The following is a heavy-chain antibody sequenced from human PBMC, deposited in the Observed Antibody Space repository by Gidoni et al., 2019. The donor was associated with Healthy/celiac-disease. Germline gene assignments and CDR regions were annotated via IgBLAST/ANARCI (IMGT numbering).Heavy chain of an antibody. CDR1: DSTLGTAG. D-gene: IGHD3-22*01. CDR3: TTDGDYDSSGYYYVAPFDY. Sequence: EVQLVESGGGLVKPGGSLSPSCEASDSTLGTAGLGGFRQAPGKGLEWVGRIKSKTDGGTTDYAAPVKGRFTISRDDSKNTLYLQMNSLKTEDTAVYYCTTDGDYDSSGYYYVAPFDYWGQGTLVTVSS. CDR2: IKSKTDGGTT. V-gene: IGHV3-15*01. J-gene: IGHJ4*02.